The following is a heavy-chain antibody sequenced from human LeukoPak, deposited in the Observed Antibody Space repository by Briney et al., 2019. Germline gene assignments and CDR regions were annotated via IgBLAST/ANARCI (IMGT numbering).Heavy chain of an antibody. CDR1: GYTFTSYG. CDR2: ISTYNGNT. V-gene: IGHV1-18*01. Sequence: GASVKVSCKASGYTFTSYGISWVRQAPGQGLEWMGWISTYNGNTNYAQKLQGRVTMTTDTSTSTAYMELRSLRSDDTAVYYCARDESPPTSYYNVGFDYWGQGTLVTVSS. J-gene: IGHJ4*02. D-gene: IGHD3-10*01. CDR3: ARDESPPTSYYNVGFDY.